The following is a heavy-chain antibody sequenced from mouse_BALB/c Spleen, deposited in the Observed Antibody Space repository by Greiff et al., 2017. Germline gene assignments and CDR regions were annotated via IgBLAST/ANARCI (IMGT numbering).Heavy chain of an antibody. V-gene: IGHV1-5*01. J-gene: IGHJ3*01. D-gene: IGHD3-1*01. CDR1: GYTFTSYW. Sequence: DVQLQESGTVLARPGASVKMSCKASGYTFTSYWMHWVKQRPGQGLEWIGAIYPGNSDTSSNQKFKGKAKLTAVTSTSPAYMERSSLTNEDSAVYYCTRPRSLAGPFAYWGQGTLVTVAA. CDR2: IYPGNSDT. CDR3: TRPRSLAGPFAY.